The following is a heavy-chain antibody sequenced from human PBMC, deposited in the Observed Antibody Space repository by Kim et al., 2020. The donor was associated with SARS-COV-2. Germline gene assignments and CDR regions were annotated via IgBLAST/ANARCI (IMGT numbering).Heavy chain of an antibody. Sequence: GGSLRLSCAASGFTFSSYGMHWVRQAPGKGLEWVAVIWYDGSNKYYADSVKGRFTISRDNSKNTLYLQMNSLRAEDTAVYYCARELRFFRGWFDPWGQGTLVTVSS. D-gene: IGHD3-3*01. CDR3: ARELRFFRGWFDP. CDR2: IWYDGSNK. CDR1: GFTFSSYG. J-gene: IGHJ5*02. V-gene: IGHV3-33*01.